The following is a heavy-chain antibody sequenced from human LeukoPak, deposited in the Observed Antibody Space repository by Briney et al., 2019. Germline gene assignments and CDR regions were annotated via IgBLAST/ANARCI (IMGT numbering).Heavy chain of an antibody. Sequence: PSETLSLTCTVSGGSISSSSYYWGWIRQPPGQGLEWIGSIYYSGSTYYNPSLKSRVTISVDTSKNQFSLKLSSVTAADTAVYYCARDRIAARGEYNWFDPWGQGTLVTVSS. V-gene: IGHV4-39*07. D-gene: IGHD6-6*01. CDR3: ARDRIAARGEYNWFDP. CDR1: GGSISSSSYY. CDR2: IYYSGST. J-gene: IGHJ5*02.